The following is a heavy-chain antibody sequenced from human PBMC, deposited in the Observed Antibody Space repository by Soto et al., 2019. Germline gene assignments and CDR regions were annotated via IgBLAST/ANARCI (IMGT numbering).Heavy chain of an antibody. CDR1: GFTFNNAW. J-gene: IGHJ4*02. D-gene: IGHD2-21*02. CDR2: VISKIDGGTT. CDR3: AAGTGKTDFDF. Sequence: EVQLVESGGGLVKPGGSLRLSCAASGFTFNNAWMSWARQTPGKGLEWVGRVISKIDGGTTDYAAPVQGRFTISRDDSKNTLYLQMNSRKTEDTAVYYCAAGTGKTDFDFWGQGTLVTVSS. V-gene: IGHV3-15*01.